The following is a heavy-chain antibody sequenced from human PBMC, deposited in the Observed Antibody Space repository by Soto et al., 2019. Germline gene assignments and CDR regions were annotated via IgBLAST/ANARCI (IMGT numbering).Heavy chain of an antibody. CDR2: ISPYNGNT. Sequence: QVQLVQSGAEVKEPGASVKVSCKASGYTFVSYGISWVRQAPGQGLEWMGWISPYNGNTNYAQKSQGRVTMTTDTSTSTVYMELRSLRSDDTAVYYCSRDAQKWLVAAFEIWGQGTMVTVSS. CDR1: GYTFVSYG. D-gene: IGHD6-19*01. CDR3: SRDAQKWLVAAFEI. J-gene: IGHJ3*02. V-gene: IGHV1-18*01.